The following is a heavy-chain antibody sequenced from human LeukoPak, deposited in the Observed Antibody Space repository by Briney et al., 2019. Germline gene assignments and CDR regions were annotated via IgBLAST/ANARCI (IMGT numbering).Heavy chain of an antibody. Sequence: GGSLRLSCAASEFTFTSYAMHWVRQAPGKGLEWVALIRYNGSNTNYADSVKGRFTISRDNSKTTPYLQMTSLRAEDTAVYYCSKAPRYFDWLLGSGFDYWGQGTLVTVSS. D-gene: IGHD3-9*01. CDR3: SKAPRYFDWLLGSGFDY. V-gene: IGHV3-30*02. CDR2: IRYNGSNT. CDR1: EFTFTSYA. J-gene: IGHJ4*02.